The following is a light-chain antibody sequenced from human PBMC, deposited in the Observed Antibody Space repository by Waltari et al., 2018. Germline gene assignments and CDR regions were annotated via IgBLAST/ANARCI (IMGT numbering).Light chain of an antibody. J-gene: IGLJ2*01. CDR2: DVS. V-gene: IGLV2-14*03. CDR3: SSYTSSTVV. Sequence: QSALTQPASVSGSPGQSITISCTGTSSDVGGYTYSPWYQQHPGKAPKLMIYDVSNRPSGVSNRFSGSKSGNTASLTISGLQAEDEADYYCSSYTSSTVVFGGGTKLTVL. CDR1: SSDVGGYTY.